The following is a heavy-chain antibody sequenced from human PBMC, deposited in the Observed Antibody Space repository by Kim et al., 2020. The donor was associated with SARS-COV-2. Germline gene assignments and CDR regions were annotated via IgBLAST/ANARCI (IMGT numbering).Heavy chain of an antibody. D-gene: IGHD6-13*01. CDR3: AKAGYSSSWYEGGAFDI. J-gene: IGHJ3*02. V-gene: IGHV3-23*01. Sequence: VKGRFTISRDNSKNTLYLQMNSLRAEDTAVYYCAKAGYSSSWYEGGAFDIWGQGTMVTVSS.